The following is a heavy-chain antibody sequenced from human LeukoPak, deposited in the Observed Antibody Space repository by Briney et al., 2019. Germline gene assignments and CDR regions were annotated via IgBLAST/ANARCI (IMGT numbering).Heavy chain of an antibody. CDR3: ARGITAAGNVNWFDP. Sequence: SETLSLTCTVSGGSVSSYYWSWIRQPAGKGLEWIGRIYSSGTTNYNPSLKSRVTMSVDTSKNHFSLKLSSVTAADTPVYYCARGITAAGNVNWFDPWGQGTLVTVSS. D-gene: IGHD6-13*01. CDR2: IYSSGTT. V-gene: IGHV4-4*07. CDR1: GGSVSSYY. J-gene: IGHJ5*02.